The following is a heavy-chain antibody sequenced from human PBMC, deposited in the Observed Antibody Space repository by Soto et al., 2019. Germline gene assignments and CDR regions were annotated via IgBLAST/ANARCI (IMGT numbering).Heavy chain of an antibody. D-gene: IGHD2-2*02. V-gene: IGHV4-30-4*01. Sequence: PSETLSLTCTVSGGSISSDNFFWSWIRQPPGEGLGWIGYIYYRGSTYYNPSLESRLTLLVDTSKNQFSLKLRSVTAADTAVYYCARVAIACPSPSCYNHYYYSLDVWGQGTTVTVSS. CDR1: GGSISSDNFF. CDR3: ARVAIACPSPSCYNHYYYSLDV. J-gene: IGHJ6*02. CDR2: IYYRGST.